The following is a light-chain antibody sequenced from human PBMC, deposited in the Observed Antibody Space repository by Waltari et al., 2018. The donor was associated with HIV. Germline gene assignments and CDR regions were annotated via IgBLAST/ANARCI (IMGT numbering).Light chain of an antibody. CDR3: GTWDSILSGVV. V-gene: IGLV1-51*01. J-gene: IGLJ2*01. CDR2: ENN. Sequence: QSVLTQPPSVSAAPGQKVTISCSGSSSNIGKNFVSWYKKLPGAAPKPLIYENNKLPSGMPDRFSGSKSGTSATLGITGLQTGDEADYYCGTWDSILSGVVFGGGTNLTVL. CDR1: SSNIGKNF.